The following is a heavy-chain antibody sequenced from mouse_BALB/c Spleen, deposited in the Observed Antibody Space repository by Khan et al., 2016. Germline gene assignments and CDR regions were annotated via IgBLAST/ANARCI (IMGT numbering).Heavy chain of an antibody. V-gene: IGHV4-1*02. J-gene: IGHJ2*01. CDR2: INPDSSTI. Sequence: EVKLLESGGGLVKPGGSLKLSCAASGFDFSRFWMSWVRQAPGNGLEWIGEINPDSSTINYTPYLKDKFLISRDHAKNTLYLQLSKVRSDDTALDYCRRLYDYGFSDYWGRGTTLTVSS. CDR1: GFDFSRFW. D-gene: IGHD1-1*01. CDR3: RRLYDYGFSDY.